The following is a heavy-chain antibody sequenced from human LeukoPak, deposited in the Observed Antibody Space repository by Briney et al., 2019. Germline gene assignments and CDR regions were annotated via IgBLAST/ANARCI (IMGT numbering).Heavy chain of an antibody. D-gene: IGHD2-21*02. V-gene: IGHV3-21*01. CDR1: GFTFSSYD. Sequence: GGTLRLSCAASGFTFSSYDMSWVRQALGKGPEWVSTISGSGSTIYYADSVKGRFTISRDDAKNSLYLQMNSLRAEDTAVYYCAKDRLLNCRGDCYIFDYWGQGTVVTVSS. CDR3: AKDRLLNCRGDCYIFDY. CDR2: ISGSGSTI. J-gene: IGHJ4*02.